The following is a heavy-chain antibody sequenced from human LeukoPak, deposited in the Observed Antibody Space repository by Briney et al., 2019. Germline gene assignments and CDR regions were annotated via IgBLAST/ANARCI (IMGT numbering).Heavy chain of an antibody. CDR2: ISWNSGSI. J-gene: IGHJ4*02. CDR1: GFTFDDYA. V-gene: IGHV3-9*01. CDR3: AKLPYTGYSSGWYDY. Sequence: GRSLRLSCEASGFTFDDYAMHWVRQAPGEGLEWVSGISWNSGSIGYADSVKGRFTISRDNAKNSLYLQMNSLRGEDTALYYCAKLPYTGYSSGWYDYWGQGTLVTVSP. D-gene: IGHD6-19*01.